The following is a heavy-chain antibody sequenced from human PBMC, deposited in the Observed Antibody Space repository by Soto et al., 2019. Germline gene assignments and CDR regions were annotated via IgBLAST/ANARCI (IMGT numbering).Heavy chain of an antibody. CDR3: AKDVTGRGVYHEAFDL. CDR2: ISWSTATI. CDR1: GFTFDDYA. Sequence: EVELVESGGGLVQPGRSLRLSCAASGFTFDDYAMHWVRQAPGKGLEWVSGISWSTATIGYADSVKGRFTLSRDNAKNSLYLQMNSLRVEDTALYYCAKDVTGRGVYHEAFDLWGQGTMVTVSS. J-gene: IGHJ3*01. D-gene: IGHD2-8*02. V-gene: IGHV3-9*01.